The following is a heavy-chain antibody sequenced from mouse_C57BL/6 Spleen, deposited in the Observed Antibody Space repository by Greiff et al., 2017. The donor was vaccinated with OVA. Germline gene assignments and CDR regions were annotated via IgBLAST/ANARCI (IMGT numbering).Heavy chain of an antibody. CDR3: ARSITTVVATSHFDY. V-gene: IGHV1-39*01. J-gene: IGHJ2*01. CDR1: GYSFTDYN. CDR2: INPNYGTT. D-gene: IGHD1-1*01. Sequence: EVKLQESGPELVKPGASVKISCKASGYSFTDYNMNWVKQSNGKSLEWIGVINPNYGTTSYNQKFKGKATLTVDQSSSTAYMQLNSLTSEDSAVYYCARSITTVVATSHFDYWGQGTTLTVSS.